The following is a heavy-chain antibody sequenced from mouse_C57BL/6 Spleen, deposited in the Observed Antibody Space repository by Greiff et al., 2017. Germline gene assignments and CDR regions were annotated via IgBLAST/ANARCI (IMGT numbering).Heavy chain of an antibody. CDR3: ARYIFTTVVDWYFDV. CDR1: GFTFTDYY. Sequence: EVNVVESGGGLVQPGGSLSLSCAASGFTFTDYYMSWVRQPPGKALEWLGFIRNKANGYTTEYSASVKGRFTISRDNSQSILYLQMNALRAEDSATYYCARYIFTTVVDWYFDVWGTGTTVTVSS. D-gene: IGHD1-1*01. CDR2: IRNKANGYTT. J-gene: IGHJ1*03. V-gene: IGHV7-3*01.